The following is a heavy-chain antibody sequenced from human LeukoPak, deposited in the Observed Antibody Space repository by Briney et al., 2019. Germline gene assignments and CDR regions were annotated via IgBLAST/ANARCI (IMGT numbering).Heavy chain of an antibody. V-gene: IGHV3-30*18. CDR3: AKDGGSGGSFDYYYYGMDV. D-gene: IGHD2-15*01. J-gene: IGHJ6*02. CDR1: GFTFSSYG. CDR2: ISYDGSNK. Sequence: PGRSLRLSCAASGFTFSSYGMHWVRQAPGKGLEWVAVISYDGSNKYYADSVKGRFTISRDNSKNTLYLQMNSLRAEDTAVYYCAKDGGSGGSFDYYYYGMDVWGQGTTVTVSS.